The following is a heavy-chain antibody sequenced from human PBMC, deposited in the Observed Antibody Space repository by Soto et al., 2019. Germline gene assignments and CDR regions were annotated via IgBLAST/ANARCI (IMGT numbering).Heavy chain of an antibody. V-gene: IGHV3-33*01. CDR2: IWYDGSNK. D-gene: IGHD7-27*01. CDR1: GFSFSSYG. Sequence: GGSLRLSCAASGFSFSSYGMHWVRQAPGKGLEWVAVIWYDGSNKYYADSVKGRFTITRDNSKNRLYPQMHSLRADDTAVYYCARGLGLDAFDIWGQGTKVTVSS. CDR3: ARGLGLDAFDI. J-gene: IGHJ3*02.